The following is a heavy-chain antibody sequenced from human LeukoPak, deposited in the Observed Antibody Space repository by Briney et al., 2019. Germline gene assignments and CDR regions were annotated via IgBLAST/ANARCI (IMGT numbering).Heavy chain of an antibody. CDR3: ARAGIAAAAFP. D-gene: IGHD6-13*01. J-gene: IGHJ5*02. Sequence: ASVKVSCKASGYTFISYGISWVRQAPGQGLEWMGWISAYTGDTNYLQKLQGRVTMTTDTSTSTAYMELRSLRSDDTAVYYCARAGIAAAAFPWGQGTPVTVSS. CDR1: GYTFISYG. CDR2: ISAYTGDT. V-gene: IGHV1-18*01.